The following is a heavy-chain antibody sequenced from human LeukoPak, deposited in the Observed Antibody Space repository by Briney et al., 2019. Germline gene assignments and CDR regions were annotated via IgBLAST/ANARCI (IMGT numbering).Heavy chain of an antibody. Sequence: SETLSLTCAVSGGSISSSNWWSWVRPPPGKGLEWIGEIYHSGSTNYNPSLKSRVTISVDKSKNQFSLKLSSVTAADTAVYYCARDLGGIAVAGKGIDYWGQGTLVTVSS. CDR1: GGSISSSNW. V-gene: IGHV4-4*02. D-gene: IGHD6-19*01. CDR3: ARDLGGIAVAGKGIDY. J-gene: IGHJ4*02. CDR2: IYHSGST.